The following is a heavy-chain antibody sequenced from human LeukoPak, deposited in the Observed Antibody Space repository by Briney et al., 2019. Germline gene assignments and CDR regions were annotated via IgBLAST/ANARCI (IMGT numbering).Heavy chain of an antibody. CDR2: IRSKAYGGTT. V-gene: IGHV3-49*03. Sequence: GGSLRLSCTASGFTFGDYAMSWFRQAPGKGLEWVGFIRSKAYGGTTEYAASVKGRFTISRDDSKSIAYLQMNSLKTEDTAVYYCTRARGSASGIYYYYYYGMDVWGQGTTATVSS. J-gene: IGHJ6*02. CDR3: TRARGSASGIYYYYYYGMDV. CDR1: GFTFGDYA. D-gene: IGHD3-10*01.